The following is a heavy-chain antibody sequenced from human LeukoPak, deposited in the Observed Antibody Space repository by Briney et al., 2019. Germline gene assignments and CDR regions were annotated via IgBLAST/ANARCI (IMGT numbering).Heavy chain of an antibody. D-gene: IGHD6-19*01. V-gene: IGHV4-61*02. CDR3: ARDGWYEMPDAFDI. CDR2: IYTSGST. Sequence: SETLSLTCTVSGGSISSGSYYRSWIRQPAGKGLEWIGRIYTSGSTNYNPSLKSRVTISVDTSKNQFSLKLSSVTAADTAVHYCARDGWYEMPDAFDIWGQGTMVTVSS. CDR1: GGSISSGSYY. J-gene: IGHJ3*02.